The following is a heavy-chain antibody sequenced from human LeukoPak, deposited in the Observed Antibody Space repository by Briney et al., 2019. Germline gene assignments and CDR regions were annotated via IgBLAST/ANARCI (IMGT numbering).Heavy chain of an antibody. CDR1: GGTFSSYA. J-gene: IGHJ4*02. D-gene: IGHD3-22*01. CDR3: AREDSSGYCY. V-gene: IGHV1-69*13. Sequence: ASVKVSCKATGGTFSSYAISWVRQAPGQGLEWMGGIIPIFGTANYAQKFQGRVTITADESTSTAYMELSSLRSEDTAVYYCAREDSSGYCYWGQGTLVTVSS. CDR2: IIPIFGTA.